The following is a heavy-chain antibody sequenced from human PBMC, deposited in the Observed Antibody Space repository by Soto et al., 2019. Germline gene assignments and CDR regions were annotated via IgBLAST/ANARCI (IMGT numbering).Heavy chain of an antibody. CDR2: IFHTGFT. J-gene: IGHJ4*02. Sequence: QVQLQESGPGLVKPSGSLSLTCAVSGDSITSKYSWNWVRQAPTKGLEWIGEIFHTGFTNYNPSLQSRLSISFDTSKNQFSLDVNSVTAADTAVYFCASAPDFSSSGTMYIDKWGQGILVTVSS. CDR1: GDSITSKYS. D-gene: IGHD3-10*01. CDR3: ASAPDFSSSGTMYIDK. V-gene: IGHV4-4*02.